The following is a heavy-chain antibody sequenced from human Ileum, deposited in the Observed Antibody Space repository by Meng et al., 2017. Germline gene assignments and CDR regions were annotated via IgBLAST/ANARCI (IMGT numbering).Heavy chain of an antibody. CDR3: ARAPKYCTNAVCSRPLDS. D-gene: IGHD2-8*01. V-gene: IGHV4-30-4*01. CDR2: IYSNGNT. Sequence: QVQLQESGPGLVKPSQTLSLTCTVSGGSISSGDYYWSWVRQSPGKGPEWIGYIYSNGNTYSNPSLRGRLMISIDTSKNQFSLKLSSVTAADTAVYYCARAPKYCTNAVCSRPLDSWGQGTLVTV. CDR1: GGSISSGDYY. J-gene: IGHJ4*02.